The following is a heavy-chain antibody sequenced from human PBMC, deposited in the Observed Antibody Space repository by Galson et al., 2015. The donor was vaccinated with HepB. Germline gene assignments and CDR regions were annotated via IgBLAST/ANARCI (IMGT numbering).Heavy chain of an antibody. V-gene: IGHV1-18*01. CDR1: GYSFISYG. J-gene: IGHJ6*03. Sequence: SVKVSCKASGYSFISYGISWVRQAPGQGLEWMGWTSLNNIKTSYVKKFQGRVSVTSDTATNTAYMELRSLTFDDTAIYYCARGRPGYYYMDVWGKGTPVTVSS. CDR2: TSLNNIKT. CDR3: ARGRPGYYYMDV.